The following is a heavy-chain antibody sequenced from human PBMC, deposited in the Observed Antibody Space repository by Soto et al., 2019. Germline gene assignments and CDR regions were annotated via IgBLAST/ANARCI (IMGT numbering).Heavy chain of an antibody. Sequence: EVQLVESGGGLVKPGGSLRLSCAASGFTFSSYSMNWVRQAPGKGLEWVSSISSSSSYIYYADSVKGRLTISRDNTKNSLYLQKNSLRAEDTAVYYCASLLVVVAATPNDYWGQGTLVTVSS. V-gene: IGHV3-21*01. D-gene: IGHD2-15*01. J-gene: IGHJ4*02. CDR2: ISSSSSYI. CDR1: GFTFSSYS. CDR3: ASLLVVVAATPNDY.